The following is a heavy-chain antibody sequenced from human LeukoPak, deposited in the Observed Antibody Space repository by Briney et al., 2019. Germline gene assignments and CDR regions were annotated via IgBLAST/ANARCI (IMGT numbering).Heavy chain of an antibody. CDR2: INHSGST. D-gene: IGHD3-3*01. V-gene: IGHV4-39*07. CDR1: GGSISSSSYY. CDR3: ARERARVVTYNWFDP. Sequence: TSETLSLTCTVSGGSISSSSYYWSWIRQPPGKGLEWIGEINHSGSTNYNPSLKSRVTISVDTSKNQFSLKLSSVTAADTAVYYCARERARVVTYNWFDPWGQGTLVTVSS. J-gene: IGHJ5*02.